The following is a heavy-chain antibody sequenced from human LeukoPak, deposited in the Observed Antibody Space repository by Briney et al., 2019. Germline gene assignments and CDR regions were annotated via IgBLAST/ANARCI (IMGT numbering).Heavy chain of an antibody. Sequence: ASVKVSCKASGGTVSRYPISWVRQAPGQGLEWMGGIIPIFGTANYAQRFQGRVTITADESTSTAYMELSSLRSEDTAVYYCARDRPGRYCSTISCYSASPFDPWGQGTLVTVSS. D-gene: IGHD2-2*02. V-gene: IGHV1-69*13. CDR2: IIPIFGTA. CDR1: GGTVSRYP. J-gene: IGHJ5*02. CDR3: ARDRPGRYCSTISCYSASPFDP.